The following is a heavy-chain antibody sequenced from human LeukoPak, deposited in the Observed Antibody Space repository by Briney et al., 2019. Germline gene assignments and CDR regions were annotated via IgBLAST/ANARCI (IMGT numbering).Heavy chain of an antibody. J-gene: IGHJ4*02. V-gene: IGHV1-8*01. D-gene: IGHD6-13*01. Sequence: ASVKVSCKASGYTFTSSDINWVRQAAGQGLELMGWINPNSGRTGYAQKFQGRVTMTANTSISTAYMELSSLRFDDTAVYYCARGRSGLAAAGTYDYWGQGTLITVSS. CDR1: GYTFTSSD. CDR3: ARGRSGLAAAGTYDY. CDR2: INPNSGRT.